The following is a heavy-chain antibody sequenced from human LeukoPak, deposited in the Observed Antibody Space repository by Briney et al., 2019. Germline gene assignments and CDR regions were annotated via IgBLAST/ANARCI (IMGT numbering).Heavy chain of an antibody. D-gene: IGHD3-10*01. V-gene: IGHV1-18*01. Sequence: ASVKASCKASGYTFTSYGISWVRQAPGQGLEWMGWISAYNGNTNYAQKLQGRVTMTTDTSTSTAYMELRSLRSDDTAVYYCAREGGSGSYYSPRYFDYWGQGTLVTVSS. CDR1: GYTFTSYG. CDR3: AREGGSGSYYSPRYFDY. CDR2: ISAYNGNT. J-gene: IGHJ4*02.